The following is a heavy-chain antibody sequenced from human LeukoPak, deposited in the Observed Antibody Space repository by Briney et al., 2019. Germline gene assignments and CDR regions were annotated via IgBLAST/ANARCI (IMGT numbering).Heavy chain of an antibody. D-gene: IGHD5-18*01. J-gene: IGHJ4*02. Sequence: ASVKVSCKASGYTFTDFGVSWVRQAPGQGLEWRGWISAYNGNTNYVQKFQGRVTMTTDISTSTAYMELRSLRSDDTAVFYCVRDLGVDTSMIFFDYWGQGTRVTVSS. CDR3: VRDLGVDTSMIFFDY. CDR1: GYTFTDFG. V-gene: IGHV1-18*01. CDR2: ISAYNGNT.